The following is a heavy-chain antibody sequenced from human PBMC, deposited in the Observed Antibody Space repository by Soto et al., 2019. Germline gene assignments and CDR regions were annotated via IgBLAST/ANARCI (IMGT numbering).Heavy chain of an antibody. V-gene: IGHV4-39*02. CDR2: IFYNGIT. D-gene: IGHD1-1*01. CDR3: ARLVTGTKYYFDF. J-gene: IGHJ4*02. CDR1: GGSISSISHS. Sequence: SETLSLTCTVSGGSISSISHSWGWIRQSPGQGLEWIGNIFYNGITYYNPSLKSRVTISADTSKNHFSLKLRSVTVADTAVYSCARLVTGTKYYFDFWGQGSLVAVSS.